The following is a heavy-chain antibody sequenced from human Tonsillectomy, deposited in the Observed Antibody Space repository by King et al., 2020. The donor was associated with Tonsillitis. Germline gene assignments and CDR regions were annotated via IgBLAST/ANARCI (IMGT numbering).Heavy chain of an antibody. Sequence: VQLVQSGAEVKKPGASVKVSCKASGYTFTGYYMHWVRQAPGQGLEWLGWINPNSGGTNYAQKFQGRVTMTRDTSFSTAYMELSRLRSDDTAVYYCARDSELWFGENDYWGQGTLVTVSS. D-gene: IGHD3-10*01. V-gene: IGHV1-2*02. CDR2: INPNSGGT. CDR1: GYTFTGYY. J-gene: IGHJ4*02. CDR3: ARDSELWFGENDY.